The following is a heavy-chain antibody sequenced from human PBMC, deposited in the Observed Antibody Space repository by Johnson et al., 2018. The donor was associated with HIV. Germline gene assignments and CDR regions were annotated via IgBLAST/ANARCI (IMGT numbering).Heavy chain of an antibody. CDR2: ISHDGSNK. Sequence: QVQLVESGVGVVQPGGSLRLSCAASGFTFTIYALYWVRQAPGKGLEWVTVISHDGSNKYYADSVEDRFTISRDNSKNTLYLQMNSLGPGDTAVYYCSRAIAPYTYYLEGDALDIWGQGTVVTVSS. CDR1: GFTFTIYA. J-gene: IGHJ3*02. CDR3: SRAIAPYTYYLEGDALDI. V-gene: IGHV3-30-3*01. D-gene: IGHD4-11*01.